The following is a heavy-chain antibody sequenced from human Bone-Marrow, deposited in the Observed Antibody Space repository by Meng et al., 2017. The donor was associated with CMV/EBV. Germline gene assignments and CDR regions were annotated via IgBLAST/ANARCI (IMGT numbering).Heavy chain of an antibody. CDR2: IHYSGST. Sequence: SETLSLTCSVSGASMTSSYWSWIRQPPGKGLEWIGYIHYSGSTNYNPSLKSRVTILVDTSKNQFSLKLSSVAAADTAVYYCARYHLSSSDYYYYGMDVWGQGTTVTVSS. CDR1: GASMTSSY. D-gene: IGHD6-6*01. J-gene: IGHJ6*02. V-gene: IGHV4-59*01. CDR3: ARYHLSSSDYYYYGMDV.